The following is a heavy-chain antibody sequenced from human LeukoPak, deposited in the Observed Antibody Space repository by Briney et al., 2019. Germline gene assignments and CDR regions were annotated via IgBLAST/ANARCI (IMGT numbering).Heavy chain of an antibody. CDR2: IWYDGSNK. CDR1: GFTFSSYG. Sequence: GGSLRLSCAASGFTFSSYGMHWVRQAPGKGLEWVAVIWYDGSNKYYADSVKGRFTISRDNSKNPLYLQMNSLRAEDTAVYYCAREVRVSYGSGSYESPFDYWGQGTLVTVSS. D-gene: IGHD3-10*01. CDR3: AREVRVSYGSGSYESPFDY. J-gene: IGHJ4*02. V-gene: IGHV3-33*01.